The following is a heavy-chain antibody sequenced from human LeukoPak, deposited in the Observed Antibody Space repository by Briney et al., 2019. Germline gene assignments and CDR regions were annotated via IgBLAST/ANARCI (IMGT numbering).Heavy chain of an antibody. Sequence: PGGSLRLSCAASGFTFSSYEMNWVRQAPGKGLEWVSYISSSGSTIYYADSVKGRFTISRDNAKNSLYLQMHSLRAEDTALYYCARGGYDDTLTGYFRALDIWGQGTMVTVSS. D-gene: IGHD3-9*01. CDR1: GFTFSSYE. J-gene: IGHJ3*02. CDR3: ARGGYDDTLTGYFRALDI. V-gene: IGHV3-48*03. CDR2: ISSSGSTI.